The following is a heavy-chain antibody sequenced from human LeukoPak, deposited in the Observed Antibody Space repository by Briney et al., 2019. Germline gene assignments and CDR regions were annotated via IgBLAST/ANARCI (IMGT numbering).Heavy chain of an antibody. CDR1: GYTFTGYY. J-gene: IGHJ6*03. CDR3: ARWLQCSYYYYMDV. Sequence: ASVKVSCKASGYTFTGYYMHWVRQAPGQGLEWMGWINPNSGGTNYAQKFQGRVTMTRDTSISTAYMELSRLRSDDTAVYYCARWLQCSYYYYMDVWGKGTTVTVSS. V-gene: IGHV1-2*02. CDR2: INPNSGGT. D-gene: IGHD5-24*01.